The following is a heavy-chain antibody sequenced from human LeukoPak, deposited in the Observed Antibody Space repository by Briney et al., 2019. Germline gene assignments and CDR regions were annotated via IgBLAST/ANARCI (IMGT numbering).Heavy chain of an antibody. CDR1: GFTFSSYW. Sequence: SGGSLRLSCVASGFTFSSYWMHWVRQDPRKGLVWVSRINGDGRNINYADSVRGRFTISRDNAKNTLYLQMNTLRVEDTAVYYCTRDLMDYDVSTGLHHYYMDVWGQGTTVTVFS. D-gene: IGHD3-9*01. J-gene: IGHJ6*02. CDR2: INGDGRNI. V-gene: IGHV3-74*01. CDR3: TRDLMDYDVSTGLHHYYMDV.